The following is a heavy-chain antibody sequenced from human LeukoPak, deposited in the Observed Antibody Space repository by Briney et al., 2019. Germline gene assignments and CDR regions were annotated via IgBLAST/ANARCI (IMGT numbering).Heavy chain of an antibody. V-gene: IGHV6-1*01. J-gene: IGHJ4*02. CDR1: GYSVSSNNAA. Sequence: SQTLSLTCVISGYSVSSNNAAWNWISQSPSRGLEWLVRTYYSSKWYKDYAVSLKSRITINPDRSKNQFSMQLNSVTPEDTAVYYCAREGSDSYGHDNYFEYWGQGNLVTVSS. D-gene: IGHD5-18*01. CDR3: AREGSDSYGHDNYFEY. CDR2: TYYSSKWYK.